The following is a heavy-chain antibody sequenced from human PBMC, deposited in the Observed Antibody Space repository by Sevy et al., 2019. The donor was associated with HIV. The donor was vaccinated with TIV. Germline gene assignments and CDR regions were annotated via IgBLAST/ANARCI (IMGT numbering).Heavy chain of an antibody. CDR3: ARAHNCEVGTMGSLDAFDF. CDR2: ISDTSTTI. Sequence: GGSLRLSCAASGFAFSTFSMNWVRQAPGKGLEWVSYISDTSTTIHYADSVKGRFTISRDIAKNSLFRQMNGLRDEDTPVYYCARAHNCEVGTMGSLDAFDFWGQGTMVTVSS. D-gene: IGHD5-12*01. V-gene: IGHV3-48*02. J-gene: IGHJ3*01. CDR1: GFAFSTFS.